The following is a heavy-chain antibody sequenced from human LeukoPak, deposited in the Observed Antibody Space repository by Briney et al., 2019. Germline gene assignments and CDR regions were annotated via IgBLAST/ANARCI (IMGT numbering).Heavy chain of an antibody. Sequence: GGSLRLSCAASGFTFSSYAMHWVRQAPGKGLEYGSAISSNGGSTYYANSVKGRFTISRDNSKNTLYLQINSLRAEDTAVYYCAKALSGIPRGFDYWGQGTLVTVSS. V-gene: IGHV3-64*01. J-gene: IGHJ4*02. CDR3: AKALSGIPRGFDY. D-gene: IGHD1-26*01. CDR2: ISSNGGST. CDR1: GFTFSSYA.